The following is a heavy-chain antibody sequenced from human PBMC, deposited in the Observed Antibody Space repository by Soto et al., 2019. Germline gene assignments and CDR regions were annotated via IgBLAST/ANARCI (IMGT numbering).Heavy chain of an antibody. Sequence: QVQLVQSGAEVKKPGASVKVSCKAFGYTFTSYGINWVRQAPGQGLEWMGWISAYNGNTNYAQKLQGRVTMTTDTSTSPAYMELRSLRSDDTAVYYCARDYYYRSGYYLSYFDYWGQGTLVTVSS. V-gene: IGHV1-18*01. CDR1: GYTFTSYG. CDR3: ARDYYYRSGYYLSYFDY. J-gene: IGHJ4*02. CDR2: ISAYNGNT. D-gene: IGHD3-22*01.